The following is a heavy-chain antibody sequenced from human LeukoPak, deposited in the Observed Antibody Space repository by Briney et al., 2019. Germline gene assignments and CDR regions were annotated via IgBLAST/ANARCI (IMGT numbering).Heavy chain of an antibody. CDR1: GGSIRSGSYY. V-gene: IGHV4-61*02. J-gene: IGHJ4*02. D-gene: IGHD3-10*01. Sequence: SETLSLTCTVSGGSIRSGSYYWSWIRQAAGKGLEWIGRVYTSGSTNYNPSLESRFTISVDTSKNQFSLNLSSVTAADTAVYYCAGGVTIVRGTSKHFDYWGQGTLVTVSS. CDR2: VYTSGST. CDR3: AGGVTIVRGTSKHFDY.